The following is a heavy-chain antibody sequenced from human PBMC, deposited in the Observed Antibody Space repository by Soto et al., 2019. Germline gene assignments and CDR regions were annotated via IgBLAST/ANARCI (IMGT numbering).Heavy chain of an antibody. V-gene: IGHV1-2*04. J-gene: IGHJ6*03. CDR3: ARDRCSSTSCLPDYYYYYYMDV. CDR1: GYTFTGYY. D-gene: IGHD2-2*01. CDR2: INPNSGGT. Sequence: QVQLVQSGAEVKKPGASVKVSCKASGYTFTGYYMHWVRQAPGQGLEWMGWINPNSGGTNYAQKFQGWVTMTRDTSISTAYMELSRLRSDDTAVYYCARDRCSSTSCLPDYYYYYYMDVWGKGTTVTVSS.